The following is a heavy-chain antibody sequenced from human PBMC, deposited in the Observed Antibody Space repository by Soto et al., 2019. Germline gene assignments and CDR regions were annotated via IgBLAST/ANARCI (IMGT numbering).Heavy chain of an antibody. J-gene: IGHJ4*02. CDR3: ARAISGSQVLGGYGY. CDR1: GYTFTGYY. V-gene: IGHV1-2*02. D-gene: IGHD3-16*01. Sequence: ASVKVSCKASGYTFTGYYMHWVRQAPGQGLEWMGWINPNSGGTNYAQKFQGRVTMTRDTSISTAYMELSRLRSDDTAVYYCARAISGSQVLGGYGYWGQGTLVTVSS. CDR2: INPNSGGT.